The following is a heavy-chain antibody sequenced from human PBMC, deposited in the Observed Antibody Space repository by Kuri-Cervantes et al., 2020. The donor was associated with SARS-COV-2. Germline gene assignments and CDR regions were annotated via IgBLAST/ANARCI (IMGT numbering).Heavy chain of an antibody. CDR2: IKQDGSEK. J-gene: IGHJ3*02. V-gene: IGHV3-7*01. CDR1: GFTFSSYW. CDR3: AAELVDAFDI. Sequence: GESLKISCAASGFTFSSYWMSWVRQAPGKGLEWVANIKQDGSEKYYVDSVKGRFTISRDNAKNSLYLQMNSLRAEDTAVYYCAAELVDAFDIWGQGTMVTVSS. D-gene: IGHD3-10*01.